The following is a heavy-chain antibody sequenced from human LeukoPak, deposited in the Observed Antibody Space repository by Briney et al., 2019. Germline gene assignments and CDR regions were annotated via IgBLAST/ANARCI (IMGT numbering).Heavy chain of an antibody. Sequence: PGGSLRLSCAASGFTFSSYEMNWVRQAPGKGLEWVSYISSSGSTIYYADSVKGRFTISRDNAKNSLYLQMNSLRAEDTAVYYCARVLPGIAVAGTGVDYWGQGTPVTVSS. CDR2: ISSSGSTI. D-gene: IGHD6-19*01. V-gene: IGHV3-48*03. J-gene: IGHJ4*02. CDR1: GFTFSSYE. CDR3: ARVLPGIAVAGTGVDY.